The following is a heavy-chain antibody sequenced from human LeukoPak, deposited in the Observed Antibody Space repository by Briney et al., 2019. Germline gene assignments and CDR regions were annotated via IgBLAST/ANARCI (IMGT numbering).Heavy chain of an antibody. V-gene: IGHV1-2*02. CDR2: INPNSGGT. CDR3: ARGMDYKNPPRDY. Sequence: GASVKVSCKASGYTFTGYYMHWVRQAPGQGLEWMGWINPNSGGTNYAQKFQGRVTMTRDTSISTAYMELSRLRPDDTAVYYCARGMDYKNPPRDYWGQGTLVTVSS. D-gene: IGHD4-11*01. J-gene: IGHJ4*02. CDR1: GYTFTGYY.